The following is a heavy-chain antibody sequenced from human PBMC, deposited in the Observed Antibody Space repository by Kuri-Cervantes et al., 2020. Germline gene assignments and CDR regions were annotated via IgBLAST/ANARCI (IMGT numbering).Heavy chain of an antibody. Sequence: ASVKVSCKASGYTFTSYAMHWVRQAPGQRLEWMGWINAGNANTKYSQKFQGRVTMTRDTSTSTVYMELSSLRSEDTAVYYCARISSSWYANYWGQGTLVTVSS. D-gene: IGHD6-13*01. CDR3: ARISSSWYANY. V-gene: IGHV1-3*01. J-gene: IGHJ4*02. CDR2: INAGNANT. CDR1: GYTFTSYA.